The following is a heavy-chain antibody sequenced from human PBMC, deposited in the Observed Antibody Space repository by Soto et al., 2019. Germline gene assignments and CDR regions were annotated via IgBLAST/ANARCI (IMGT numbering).Heavy chain of an antibody. CDR3: ARMRGLGEISPYFEY. V-gene: IGHV4-59*01. Sequence: SETLSLTWRVSVGSISDYQWSWMRNPPGKCLEWIGYIYYSGRTNYNPSLKSRVTISLDTSTKQFSLRLRSVTAADTAVYYCARMRGLGEISPYFEYWGQGALVTVSS. CDR2: IYYSGRT. D-gene: IGHD3-16*02. CDR1: VGSISDYQ. J-gene: IGHJ4*02.